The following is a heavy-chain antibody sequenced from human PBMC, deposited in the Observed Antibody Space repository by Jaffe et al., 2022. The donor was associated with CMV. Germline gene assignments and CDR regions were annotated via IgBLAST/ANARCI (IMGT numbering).Heavy chain of an antibody. CDR2: ISWNSGSI. Sequence: EVQLVESGGGLVQPGRSLRLSCAASGFTFDDYAMHWVRQAPGKGLEWVSGISWNSGSIGYADSVKGRFTISRDNAKNSLYLQMNSLRAEDTALYYCAQLSVAFDIWGQGTMVTVSS. D-gene: IGHD5-18*01. J-gene: IGHJ3*02. V-gene: IGHV3-9*01. CDR1: GFTFDDYA. CDR3: AQLSVAFDI.